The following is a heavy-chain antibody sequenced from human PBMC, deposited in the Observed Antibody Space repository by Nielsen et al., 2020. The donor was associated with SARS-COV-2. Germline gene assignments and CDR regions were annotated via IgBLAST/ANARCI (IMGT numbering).Heavy chain of an antibody. Sequence: GESLKISCAASGFTFDDYTMHWVRQAPGKGLEWVSLISWDGGSTYYADSVKGRFTISRDNSKNTLYLQMNSLRAEDTAVYYCARDFDYGEIDYWGQGTLVTVSS. CDR3: ARDFDYGEIDY. CDR1: GFTFDDYT. CDR2: ISWDGGST. D-gene: IGHD4-17*01. V-gene: IGHV3-43*01. J-gene: IGHJ4*02.